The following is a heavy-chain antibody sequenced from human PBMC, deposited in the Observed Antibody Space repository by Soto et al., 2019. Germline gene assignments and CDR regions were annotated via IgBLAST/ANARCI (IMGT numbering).Heavy chain of an antibody. D-gene: IGHD3-3*01. J-gene: IGHJ6*03. V-gene: IGHV5-51*01. CDR3: ARHGPYYDFWSGYYNYYYYYMDV. CDR1: GYSFTSYW. CDR2: IYPGDSDT. Sequence: GESLKISCKGSGYSFTSYWIGWVRQMPGKGLEWMGIIYPGDSDTRYSPSFQGQVTISADKSISTAYLQWSSLKASDTAMYYCARHGPYYDFWSGYYNYYYYYMDVWGKGTTVTVSS.